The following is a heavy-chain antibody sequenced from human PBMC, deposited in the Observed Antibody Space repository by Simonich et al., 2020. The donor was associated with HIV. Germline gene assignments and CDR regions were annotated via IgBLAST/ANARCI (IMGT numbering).Heavy chain of an antibody. CDR2: INHSGST. V-gene: IGHV4-34*01. Sequence: QVQLQQWGAGLLKPSETLSLTCAVYGGSFSGYYWSWIRQSPEKGLEWIGEINHSGSTKDKPSLKIRLTISADTSKNQYSLKLTSVTAADTAVYYCARGIRAGDFYSQYYYYMDVWGNGTTVIVSS. J-gene: IGHJ6*03. D-gene: IGHD2-21*02. CDR1: GGSFSGYY. CDR3: ARGIRAGDFYSQYYYYMDV.